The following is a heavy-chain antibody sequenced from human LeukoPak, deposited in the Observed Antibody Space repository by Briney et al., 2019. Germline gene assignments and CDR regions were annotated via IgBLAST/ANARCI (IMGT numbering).Heavy chain of an antibody. CDR1: GYTFTSYG. Sequence: ASVKVSCKASGYTFTSYGISWVRQAPGQGLEWMGWISAYNGNTNYAQKFQGRVTMTRDTSISIAYMELSRLRSDDTAVYYCARDLYQLDIVVVPAAIDYWGQGTLVTVSS. J-gene: IGHJ4*02. CDR3: ARDLYQLDIVVVPAAIDY. V-gene: IGHV1-18*01. CDR2: ISAYNGNT. D-gene: IGHD2-2*01.